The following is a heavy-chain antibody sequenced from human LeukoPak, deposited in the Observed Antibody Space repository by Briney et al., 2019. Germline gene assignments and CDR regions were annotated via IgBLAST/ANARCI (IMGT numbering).Heavy chain of an antibody. J-gene: IGHJ4*02. CDR3: ARYGDYAGPDY. V-gene: IGHV4-30-2*01. CDR1: GGSISSGGYY. D-gene: IGHD4-17*01. Sequence: SQTLSLTCTVSGGSISSGGYYWSWIRQPPGKGLEWIGEINHSGSTNYNPSLKSRVTISVDTSKNQFSLKLSSVTAADTAVYYCARYGDYAGPDYWGQGTLVTVSS. CDR2: INHSGST.